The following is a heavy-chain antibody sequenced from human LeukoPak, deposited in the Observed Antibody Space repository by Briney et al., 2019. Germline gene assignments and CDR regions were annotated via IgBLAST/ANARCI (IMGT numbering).Heavy chain of an antibody. Sequence: GGSLRLSCAASGFTFSRYWMTWVRPAPGKGLEWVANIKEDGSEKYYVDSVKGRFTISRDNANNSLCLQMNSLRAEATAVYYCARGGGTNDLWGQGTMVTVSS. CDR2: IKEDGSEK. D-gene: IGHD1-7*01. J-gene: IGHJ3*01. CDR3: ARGGGTNDL. CDR1: GFTFSRYW. V-gene: IGHV3-7*04.